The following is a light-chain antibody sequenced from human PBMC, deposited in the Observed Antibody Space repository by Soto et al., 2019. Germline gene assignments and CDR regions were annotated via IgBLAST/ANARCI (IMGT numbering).Light chain of an antibody. Sequence: EIVMTQSPATLSVSPGERATLSCRASLSVSSNLAWYQQKPGQAPRLLIYNAANRATGIPARFSGSGSGTDFTLTISSLEPEDFAVYYCQQRSNWPRTFGQGTKVEIK. CDR3: QQRSNWPRT. V-gene: IGKV3-11*01. CDR2: NAA. CDR1: LSVSSN. J-gene: IGKJ1*01.